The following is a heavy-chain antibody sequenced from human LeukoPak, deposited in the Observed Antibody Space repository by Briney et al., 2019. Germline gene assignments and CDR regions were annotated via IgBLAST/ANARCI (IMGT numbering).Heavy chain of an antibody. J-gene: IGHJ4*02. D-gene: IGHD3-10*01. Sequence: GGSLRLSCAASGFTLSTYSMNWVRQAPGKGLEWVSYISSTSRTIYYADSVKGRFTISRDNAKNSLYLQMNSLRADDTAVYYCARVGCTYGYYDYWGQGILVTVSS. CDR3: ARVGCTYGYYDY. CDR1: GFTLSTYS. CDR2: ISSTSRTI. V-gene: IGHV3-48*01.